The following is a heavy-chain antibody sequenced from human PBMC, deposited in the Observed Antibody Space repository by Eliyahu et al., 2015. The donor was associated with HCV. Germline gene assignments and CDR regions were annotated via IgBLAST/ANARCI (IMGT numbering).Heavy chain of an antibody. V-gene: IGHV1-18*01. J-gene: IGHJ6*02. CDR2: ISAYNGNT. D-gene: IGHD2-2*01. CDR3: ARRPPLRYCSSTSCYYYYYYGMDV. CDR1: GYTFTSYG. Sequence: QVQLVQSGAEVKKPGASVKVSCKASGYTFTSYGISWVRQAPGQGLEWMGWISAYNGNTNYAQKLQGRVTMTTDTSTSTAYMELRSLRSDDTAVYYCARRPPLRYCSSTSCYYYYYYGMDVWGQGTTVTVSS.